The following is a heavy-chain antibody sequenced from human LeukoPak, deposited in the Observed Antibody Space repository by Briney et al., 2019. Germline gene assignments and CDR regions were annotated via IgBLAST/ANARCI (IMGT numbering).Heavy chain of an antibody. CDR1: WYSVSCSTVT. D-gene: IGHD1-14*01. Sequence: SQTLSLSCAICWYSVSCSTVTWNWISQSPSRGLEWLGRTYYRSKWINDYAESVKSRITINPDTSKNLFSLQLNSVTPEDTAVYYCTRGTTKNWFDPWGQGTLVTVSS. CDR3: TRGTTKNWFDP. V-gene: IGHV6-1*01. J-gene: IGHJ5*02. CDR2: TYYRSKWIN.